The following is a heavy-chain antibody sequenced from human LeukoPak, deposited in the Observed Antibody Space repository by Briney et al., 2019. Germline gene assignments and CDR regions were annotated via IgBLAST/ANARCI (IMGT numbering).Heavy chain of an antibody. CDR1: GYTFTSYY. Sequence: GASVKVSCKASGYTFTSYYMHWVRQAPGQGPEWMGIINPSGGSTSYAQKFQGRVTMTRDTSTSTVYMELSSLRSEDTAGYYCARDSFLWDSGWYYMDVWGKGTTVTVSS. V-gene: IGHV1-46*01. D-gene: IGHD5-12*01. J-gene: IGHJ6*03. CDR2: INPSGGST. CDR3: ARDSFLWDSGWYYMDV.